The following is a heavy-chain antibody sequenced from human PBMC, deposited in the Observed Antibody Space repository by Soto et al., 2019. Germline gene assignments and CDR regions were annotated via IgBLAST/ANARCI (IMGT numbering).Heavy chain of an antibody. CDR3: GVEYYYDSSGYPGIDY. D-gene: IGHD3-22*01. CDR1: GFTFDDYA. CDR2: IKSKAYGGTT. V-gene: IGHV3-49*04. J-gene: IGHJ4*02. Sequence: GGSLRLSCTTSGFTFDDYAMSWVRQAPGKGLEWVGLIKSKAYGGTTEYAASVKGRFTISRDGSKSIAYLQMNSLKTDDTAVYYCGVEYYYDSSGYPGIDYWGQGTLVTVSS.